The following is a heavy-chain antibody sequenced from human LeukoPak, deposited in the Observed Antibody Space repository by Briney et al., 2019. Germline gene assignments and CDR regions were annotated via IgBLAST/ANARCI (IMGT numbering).Heavy chain of an antibody. CDR1: GVSFSGYY. Sequence: KPSETLSLTCAVYGVSFSGYYWSWVRQPPGKGLEWIGEINHSGSTNYNPSLKSRVTISVDTSKNQFSLKLSSVTAADTAVYYCARVGWAVNWFDPWGQGTLVTVSS. D-gene: IGHD6-19*01. CDR2: INHSGST. CDR3: ARVGWAVNWFDP. V-gene: IGHV4-34*01. J-gene: IGHJ5*02.